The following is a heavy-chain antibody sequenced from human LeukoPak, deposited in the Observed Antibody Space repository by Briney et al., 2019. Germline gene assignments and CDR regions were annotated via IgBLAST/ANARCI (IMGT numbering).Heavy chain of an antibody. CDR3: ARVNYYYYYMDV. V-gene: IGHV4-39*07. CDR2: IYYSGST. Sequence: SETLSLTCTVSGGSISSSSYYWGWIRQPPGKGLEWIGSIYYSGSTNYNPSLKSRVTISVDTSKNQFSLKLSSVTAADTAVYYCARVNYYYYYMDVWGKGTTVTISS. CDR1: GGSISSSSYY. J-gene: IGHJ6*03.